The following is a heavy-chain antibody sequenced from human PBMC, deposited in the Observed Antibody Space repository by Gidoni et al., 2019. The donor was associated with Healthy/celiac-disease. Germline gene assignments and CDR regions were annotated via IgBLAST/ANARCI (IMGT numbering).Heavy chain of an antibody. D-gene: IGHD3-10*01. CDR3: ARDEVRGVISHYYYGMDV. Sequence: QVKLVQSGAEVEKPRASVKVSCQASGYTFTRYGISWVRQAPGQGLEWMGWISASNGNTNYAQKLQGRVTMTTDTSTSTAYMELRSLRSDDTAVYYCARDEVRGVISHYYYGMDVWGQGTTVTVSS. J-gene: IGHJ6*02. V-gene: IGHV1-18*01. CDR2: ISASNGNT. CDR1: GYTFTRYG.